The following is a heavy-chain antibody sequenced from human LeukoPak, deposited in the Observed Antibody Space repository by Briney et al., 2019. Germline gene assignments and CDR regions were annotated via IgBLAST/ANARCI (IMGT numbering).Heavy chain of an antibody. D-gene: IGHD3-9*01. J-gene: IGHJ4*02. CDR3: ARDDWVY. Sequence: PSQTLSLTCTVSGGPISSSNYYWSWIRQPAGKGLEWIGRIYTSGSTNYNPSLKSRVTISVDTSKNQFSVKLTSVTAADTAVYFCARDDWVYRGQGTLVTVSS. CDR2: IYTSGST. CDR1: GGPISSSNYY. V-gene: IGHV4-61*02.